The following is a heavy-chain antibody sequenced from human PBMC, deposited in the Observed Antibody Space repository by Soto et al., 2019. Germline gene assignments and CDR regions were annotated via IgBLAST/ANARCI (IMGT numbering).Heavy chain of an antibody. D-gene: IGHD4-17*01. Sequence: EVQLLEAGGGLVQPGGSLRLSCAASGFSFRDYGTSWVRQAPGKGLEWLSAIIGNGDTAYYADSVRGRFTISRDNSKNTLYLQLNDLGAEDTAIYYCAKDYDYGDSLPFDCWGQGTLVTVSS. V-gene: IGHV3-23*01. CDR3: AKDYDYGDSLPFDC. CDR2: IIGNGDTA. CDR1: GFSFRDYG. J-gene: IGHJ4*02.